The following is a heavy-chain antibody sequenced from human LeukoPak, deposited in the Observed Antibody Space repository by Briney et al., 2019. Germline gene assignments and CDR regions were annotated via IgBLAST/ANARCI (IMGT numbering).Heavy chain of an antibody. V-gene: IGHV3-23*01. J-gene: IGHJ4*02. Sequence: GGSLRLSCAASGFTFSTYGMSWVRQAPGKGLEWVSGISGSGGNTYYRDSVKGRFTISRDNSKNTLSLQINSLRVEDTAVYFCAKDSPQITPTRNFDKWGQGTLVTVSS. CDR1: GFTFSTYG. D-gene: IGHD5-12*01. CDR3: AKDSPQITPTRNFDK. CDR2: ISGSGGNT.